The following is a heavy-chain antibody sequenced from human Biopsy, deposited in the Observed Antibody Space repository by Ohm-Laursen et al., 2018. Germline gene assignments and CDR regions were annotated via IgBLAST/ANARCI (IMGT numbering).Heavy chain of an antibody. CDR2: IWYDGSSE. CDR3: ARDPIVGSKADGMDV. V-gene: IGHV3-33*01. CDR1: GFTFSVYA. D-gene: IGHD1-26*01. J-gene: IGHJ6*02. Sequence: SLRLSCVASGFTFSVYAMHWVRQAPGKGLEWVAIIWYDGSSEYYADSAKGRFTISRDNSKNTVYLQMNSLRVEDTAVYYCARDPIVGSKADGMDVWGQGTTVTVSS.